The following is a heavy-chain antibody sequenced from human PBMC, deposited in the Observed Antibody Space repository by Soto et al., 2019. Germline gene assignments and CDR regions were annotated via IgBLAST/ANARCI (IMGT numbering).Heavy chain of an antibody. Sequence: PGGSLRLSCAASRFTFSSYGMHWVRQAPGKGLEWVAVISYDGSNKYYADSVKGRFTISRDNSKNTLYLQMNSLRAEDTAVYYCARHLAGNMDYWGQGTLVTVSS. J-gene: IGHJ4*02. V-gene: IGHV3-30*03. D-gene: IGHD3-3*02. CDR1: RFTFSSYG. CDR3: ARHLAGNMDY. CDR2: ISYDGSNK.